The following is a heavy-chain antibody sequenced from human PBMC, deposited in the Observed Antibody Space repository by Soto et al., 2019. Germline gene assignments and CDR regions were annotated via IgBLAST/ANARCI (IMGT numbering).Heavy chain of an antibody. Sequence: GESLKISCEGSGYNFSNYWISWVRQMPGKGLEWMGRINPSGSKRNFRPFFQGHVTSSTDKSVNTTYLQWNSLKASDTAIYYCARNRGATSLAGFDYWGRGTLVTVSS. CDR2: INPSGSKR. D-gene: IGHD3-10*01. CDR1: GYNFSNYW. CDR3: ARNRGATSLAGFDY. J-gene: IGHJ4*02. V-gene: IGHV5-10-1*01.